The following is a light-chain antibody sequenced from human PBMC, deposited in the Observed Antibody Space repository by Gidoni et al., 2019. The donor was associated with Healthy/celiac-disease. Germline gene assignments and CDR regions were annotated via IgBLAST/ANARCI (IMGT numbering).Light chain of an antibody. V-gene: IGKV3-11*01. Sequence: EIVLTQSPATLSLSPGERATLSCRASQSVRNYLAWYQHKPGQAPRLLIYDAPNRATGIPARFSGSASGTDFTLTISSLEPEDFAVYYCQQRSNWPPLTFGGGTKVEIK. CDR3: QQRSNWPPLT. J-gene: IGKJ4*01. CDR2: DAP. CDR1: QSVRNY.